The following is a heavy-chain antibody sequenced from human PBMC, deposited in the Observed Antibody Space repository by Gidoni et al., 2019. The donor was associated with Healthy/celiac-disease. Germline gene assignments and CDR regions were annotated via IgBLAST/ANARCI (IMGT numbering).Heavy chain of an antibody. V-gene: IGHV3-21*01. CDR2: ISSSSMYI. Sequence: EVQLVESGGGLVKPGGSLRLSCAASGFTFSTYTMNWVRQAPGKGLEWFSSISSSSMYIYYADSVKGRFTISRDNAKNSLYLQMNSLRAEDTAVYYCARPYSSGWYFDYWGQGTLVTVSS. J-gene: IGHJ4*02. CDR1: GFTFSTYT. CDR3: ARPYSSGWYFDY. D-gene: IGHD6-19*01.